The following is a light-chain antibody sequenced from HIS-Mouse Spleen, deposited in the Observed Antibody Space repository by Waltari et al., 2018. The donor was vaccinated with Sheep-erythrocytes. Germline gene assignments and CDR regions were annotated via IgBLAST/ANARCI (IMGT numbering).Light chain of an antibody. V-gene: IGLV2-11*01. J-gene: IGLJ1*01. Sequence: QSALTQPRSVSGSPGQSVTISCTGTISDVGGYNYVSWYHQHPGKAPKLMIYDVSKRPSGVPDRFSGSKSGNTASLTISGLQAEDEADYYCCSYAGSYNYVFGTGTKVTVL. CDR3: CSYAGSYNYV. CDR2: DVS. CDR1: ISDVGGYNY.